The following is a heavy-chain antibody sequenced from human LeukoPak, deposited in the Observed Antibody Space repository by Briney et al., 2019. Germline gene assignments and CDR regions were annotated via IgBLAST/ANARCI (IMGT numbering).Heavy chain of an antibody. Sequence: PGGSLRLSCAASGFTFSSYAMHWVRQAPGKGLEWVAIISYDGSNKYYADSVKGRFTISRDNAKSSLYLQLDSLRPEDTALYYCAKGAAALLHWGQGTLVTVSS. V-gene: IGHV3-30*04. D-gene: IGHD6-13*01. CDR1: GFTFSSYA. J-gene: IGHJ4*02. CDR2: ISYDGSNK. CDR3: AKGAAALLH.